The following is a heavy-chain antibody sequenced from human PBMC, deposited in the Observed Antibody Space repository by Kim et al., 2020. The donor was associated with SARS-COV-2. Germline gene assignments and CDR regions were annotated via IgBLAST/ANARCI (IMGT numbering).Heavy chain of an antibody. D-gene: IGHD1-26*01. V-gene: IGHV3-7*01. Sequence: DSVKGRFTISRDNAKNSLYLQMNSLRAEDTAVYYCASPGGSGSYWYYFDYWGQGTLVTVSS. CDR3: ASPGGSGSYWYYFDY. J-gene: IGHJ4*02.